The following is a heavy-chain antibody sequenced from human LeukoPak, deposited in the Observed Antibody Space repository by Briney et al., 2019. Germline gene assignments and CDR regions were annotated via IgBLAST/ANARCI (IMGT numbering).Heavy chain of an antibody. Sequence: PSETLSLTCSVSGGSISSSSYYWGWIRQPPGKGLEWIGSIYYSGSTYDNPSLKSRVAISVDTSKTLFSLKLSSVTAADTAVYYCARHRIAPADDAFDIWGRGTMVTVSS. D-gene: IGHD6-13*01. CDR3: ARHRIAPADDAFDI. V-gene: IGHV4-39*01. J-gene: IGHJ3*02. CDR1: GGSISSSSYY. CDR2: IYYSGST.